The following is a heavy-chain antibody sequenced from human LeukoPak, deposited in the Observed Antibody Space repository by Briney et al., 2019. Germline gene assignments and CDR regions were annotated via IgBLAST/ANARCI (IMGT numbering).Heavy chain of an antibody. J-gene: IGHJ5*02. CDR1: GGSFSGYY. CDR2: INHSGST. CDR3: ARDAEGSGNYYNWFDP. D-gene: IGHD3-10*01. V-gene: IGHV4-34*01. Sequence: SETLSLTCAVYGGSFSGYYWSWIRQPPGKGLEWIGEINHSGSTNYNPSLKSRVAISVDTSKNQFSLKLSSVTAADTAVYYCARDAEGSGNYYNWFDPWGQGTLVTVSS.